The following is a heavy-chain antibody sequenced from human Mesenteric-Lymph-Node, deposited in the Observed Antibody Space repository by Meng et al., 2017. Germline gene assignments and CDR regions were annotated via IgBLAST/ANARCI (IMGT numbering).Heavy chain of an antibody. CDR2: INPSGGST. D-gene: IGHD1-26*01. V-gene: IGHV1-46*01. J-gene: IGHJ4*02. Sequence: ASVKVSCKASGYTFTSYYMHWVRQAPGQGLEWMGIINPSGGSTSYAQKFQGRVTMTRDTSTSTVYMELSSLRSEDTAVYYCASCGSYYGLAFGMDVWGQGTLVTVSS. CDR1: GYTFTSYY. CDR3: ASCGSYYGLAFGMDV.